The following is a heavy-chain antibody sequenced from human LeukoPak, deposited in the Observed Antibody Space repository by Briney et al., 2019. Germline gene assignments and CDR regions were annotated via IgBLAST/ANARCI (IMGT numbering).Heavy chain of an antibody. J-gene: IGHJ6*03. CDR1: GGTFSSYA. V-gene: IGHV1-69*06. D-gene: IGHD6-13*01. Sequence: SVKVSCKASGGTFSSYAISWVRQAPGQGLEWMGGIIPIFGTANYAQKFQGRVTITADKSTSTAYMELSSLRSEDTAVYYCARVVRSYSSSWSDYYYYYYMDVWGKGTTVTVSS. CDR2: IIPIFGTA. CDR3: ARVVRSYSSSWSDYYYYYYMDV.